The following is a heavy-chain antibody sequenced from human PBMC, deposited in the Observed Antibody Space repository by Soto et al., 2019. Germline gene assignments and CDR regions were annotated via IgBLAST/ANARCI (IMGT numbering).Heavy chain of an antibody. J-gene: IGHJ4*02. V-gene: IGHV4-59*01. CDR3: ARDDSERPATY. Sequence: PSETQSLTCTLSGAYIRSYYWAWIRQPPGKGLEWIGCVYNGATTSYNPSLKSRVTISVDTSKNQFSLKLTSVTAADTAMYYCARDDSERPATYWGQGTLVTVSS. CDR2: VYNGATT. D-gene: IGHD3-10*01. CDR1: GAYIRSYY.